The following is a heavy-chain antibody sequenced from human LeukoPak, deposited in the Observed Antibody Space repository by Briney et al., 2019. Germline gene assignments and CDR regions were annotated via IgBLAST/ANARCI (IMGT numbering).Heavy chain of an antibody. CDR1: GFTFSSYW. Sequence: HPGGSLRLSCADSGFTFSSYWMSWVRQAPGKGLEWVANINQDGSEKYYVDSVKGRFTISRDNAKNSLYLQMNSLRAEDTAVYYCARGARFQPFDHWGQGILVTVSS. V-gene: IGHV3-7*03. CDR3: ARGARFQPFDH. CDR2: INQDGSEK. D-gene: IGHD1-26*01. J-gene: IGHJ4*02.